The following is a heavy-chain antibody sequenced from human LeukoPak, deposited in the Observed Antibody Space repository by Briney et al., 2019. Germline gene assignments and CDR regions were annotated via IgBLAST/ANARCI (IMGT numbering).Heavy chain of an antibody. Sequence: GESLKISCKGSGYSFTSCWIGWVRQMPGKGLEWMGVIYPGDSDTRYSPSFQGQVTISADKSISTAYLQWSSLKASDTAMYYCARHVFYYDSSGYYRAEHYFDYWGQGTLVTVSS. V-gene: IGHV5-51*01. CDR3: ARHVFYYDSSGYYRAEHYFDY. D-gene: IGHD3-22*01. J-gene: IGHJ4*02. CDR2: IYPGDSDT. CDR1: GYSFTSCW.